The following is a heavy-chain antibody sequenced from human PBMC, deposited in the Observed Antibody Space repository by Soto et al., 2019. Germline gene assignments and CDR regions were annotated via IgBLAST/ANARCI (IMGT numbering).Heavy chain of an antibody. CDR2: IYYSGST. J-gene: IGHJ4*02. CDR1: SGSISNNNYY. V-gene: IGHV4-30-4*01. CDR3: ARVATSGMHFYFDS. Sequence: QVQLQESGPGLVKPSQTLSLTCSVSSGSISNNNYYWTWIRQHPGKDLEWLGYIYYSGSTFYNPSLDSRLTISVDTSKNQLSLELSSVTAADTAIYFCARVATSGMHFYFDSWGQGALVTVSS.